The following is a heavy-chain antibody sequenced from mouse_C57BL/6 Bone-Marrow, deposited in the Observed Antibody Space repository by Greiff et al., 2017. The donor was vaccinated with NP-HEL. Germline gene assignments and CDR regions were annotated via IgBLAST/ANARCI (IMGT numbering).Heavy chain of an antibody. J-gene: IGHJ1*03. Sequence: EVQRVESGGGLVQPGGSMKLSCAASGFTFSDAWMDWVRQSPEKGLEWVAEIRNKANNHATYYAESVKGRFTISRDDSKSSVYLQMNSLRAEDTGIYYCSNWDVWYFDVWGTGTTVTVSS. CDR2: IRNKANNHAT. D-gene: IGHD4-1*01. CDR3: SNWDVWYFDV. V-gene: IGHV6-6*01. CDR1: GFTFSDAW.